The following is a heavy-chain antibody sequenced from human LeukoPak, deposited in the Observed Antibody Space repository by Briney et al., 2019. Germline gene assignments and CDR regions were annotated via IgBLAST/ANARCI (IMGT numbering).Heavy chain of an antibody. J-gene: IGHJ2*01. CDR1: GFTFSDHY. CDR2: TRNKANSYTT. CDR3: ARGPGYYDSSGYYHWYFDL. V-gene: IGHV3-72*01. Sequence: PGGSLRLSCAASGFTFSDHYMDRVRQAPGKGLEWVGRTRNKANSYTTEYAASVKGRFTISRDDSKNSLYLQMNSLKTEDTAVYYCARGPGYYDSSGYYHWYFDLWGRGTLVTVSS. D-gene: IGHD3-22*01.